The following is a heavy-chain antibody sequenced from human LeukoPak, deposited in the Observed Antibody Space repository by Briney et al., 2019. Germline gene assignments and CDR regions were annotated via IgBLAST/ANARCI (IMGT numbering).Heavy chain of an antibody. J-gene: IGHJ3*02. V-gene: IGHV3-33*08. CDR1: GFTFCSYG. CDR3: TRTRNKWFGDMDAFDI. D-gene: IGHD3-10*01. Sequence: PGGSLRLSCAASGFTFCSYGMHWVRQAPGKGLEWVAVIWYGGSNKYYADSVKGRFTISRDNSKNTLYLQMNSLRAEDTAVYYCTRTRNKWFGDMDAFDIWGQGTMVTVSS. CDR2: IWYGGSNK.